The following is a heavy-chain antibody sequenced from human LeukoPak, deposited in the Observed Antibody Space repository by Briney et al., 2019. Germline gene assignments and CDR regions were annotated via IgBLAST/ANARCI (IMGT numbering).Heavy chain of an antibody. Sequence: GGSLRLSCTASGFTFGDYAMSWVRQAPGKGLEWVGFIRSKAYGGTTEYAASVKGRFTISRDDSKSIAYLQMNSLKTEDTAVYYCTRGYDFWSGYGLDYWAREPWSPSPQ. V-gene: IGHV3-49*04. CDR3: TRGYDFWSGYGLDY. CDR2: IRSKAYGGTT. D-gene: IGHD3-3*01. J-gene: IGHJ4*02. CDR1: GFTFGDYA.